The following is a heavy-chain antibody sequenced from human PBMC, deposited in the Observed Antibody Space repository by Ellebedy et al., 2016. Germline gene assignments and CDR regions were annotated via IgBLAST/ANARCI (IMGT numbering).Heavy chain of an antibody. D-gene: IGHD3-16*01. Sequence: GGSLRLSXAASGFTFRSYWMSWVRQAPGKGLEWVANIKQDGSEKYYVDSVKGRFTISRDNAKNSLYLQMNSLRAEDTAVYYCVRGVGGTSLNWFDPWGQGTLVTVSS. V-gene: IGHV3-7*01. CDR1: GFTFRSYW. J-gene: IGHJ5*02. CDR2: IKQDGSEK. CDR3: VRGVGGTSLNWFDP.